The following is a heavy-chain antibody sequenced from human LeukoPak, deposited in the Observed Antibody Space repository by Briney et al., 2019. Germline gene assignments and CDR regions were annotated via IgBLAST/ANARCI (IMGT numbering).Heavy chain of an antibody. V-gene: IGHV3-30*02. J-gene: IGHJ4*02. CDR3: AKAGITMVRGVKPLYFDY. D-gene: IGHD3-10*01. CDR1: GFTFSTYG. CDR2: IRGDGSTK. Sequence: PGGSLRLSCAASGFTFSTYGMHWVRKAPGKGLQWVSFIRGDGSTKYYADSVKGRFTISRDNSKNTLYLQMNSLRAEDTAVYYCAKAGITMVRGVKPLYFDYWGQGTLVTVSS.